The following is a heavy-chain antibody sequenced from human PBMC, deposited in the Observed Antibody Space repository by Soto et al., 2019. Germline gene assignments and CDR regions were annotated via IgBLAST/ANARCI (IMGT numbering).Heavy chain of an antibody. Sequence: QVQLQESGPGLLKPSQTLSLTCTVSGGSISNGGYYWSWIRQQPGKGLEWIGNIYYSGTTIYNPSSKSRLTMSVGPSKRQFSLKLSSVTAADAAVYYCARADIFNYFYGMDVWGQGTTVTVSS. CDR2: IYYSGTT. CDR1: GGSISNGGYY. J-gene: IGHJ6*02. D-gene: IGHD2-21*01. V-gene: IGHV4-31*03. CDR3: ARADIFNYFYGMDV.